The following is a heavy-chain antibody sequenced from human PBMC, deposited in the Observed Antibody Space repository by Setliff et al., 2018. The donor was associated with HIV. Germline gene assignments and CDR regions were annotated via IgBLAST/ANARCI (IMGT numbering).Heavy chain of an antibody. V-gene: IGHV4-4*07. CDR3: ARSLDYSGSGSYYVGWFDL. CDR2: IYSSGST. D-gene: IGHD3-10*01. CDR1: GGSISKYF. J-gene: IGHJ5*02. Sequence: PSETLSLTCTVSGGSISKYFWSWIRQSAEKGLEWIGRIYSSGSTNQNPSLKSRVSMSVDTSKSQFSLNLSSVTAADTAVYYCARSLDYSGSGSYYVGWFDLWGQGIPVTV.